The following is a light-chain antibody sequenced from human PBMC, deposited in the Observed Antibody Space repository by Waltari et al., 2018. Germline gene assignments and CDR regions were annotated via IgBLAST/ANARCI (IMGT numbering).Light chain of an antibody. CDR1: TSDLGGYNY. V-gene: IGLV2-14*03. CDR2: DVS. J-gene: IGLJ3*02. Sequence: QSALTQPASVSGSPGQSITISCTGTTSDLGGYNYVSWYQQHPGKAPKLMIYDVSSRPSGISSRFSGYTFGTTASLTISGLQPEDEADYYCSSFTGSSTWVFGGGTKLTVL. CDR3: SSFTGSSTWV.